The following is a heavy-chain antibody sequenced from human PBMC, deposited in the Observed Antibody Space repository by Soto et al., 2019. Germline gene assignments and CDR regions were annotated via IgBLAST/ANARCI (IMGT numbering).Heavy chain of an antibody. CDR1: GGSFSDYY. CDR2: ISLTGGT. V-gene: IGHV4-34*01. Sequence: QVQLQQWGAGLLKPSETLSLTCAVYGGSFSDYYWSWIRQPPGKGLEWIGEISLTGGTNYSPSLKRRVTISIDTSKNQFSLKLNSVTAADTAVYYCARETMRFTFAFDIWGQGTMVTVSS. J-gene: IGHJ3*02. CDR3: ARETMRFTFAFDI. D-gene: IGHD2-2*01.